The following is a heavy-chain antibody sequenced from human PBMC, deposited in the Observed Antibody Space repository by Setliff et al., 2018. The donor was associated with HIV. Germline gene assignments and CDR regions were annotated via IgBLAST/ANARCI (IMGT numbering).Heavy chain of an antibody. CDR2: INHSGST. Sequence: PSETLSLTCAVYGGSFSGYYWSWIRQPPGKGLEWIGEINHSGSTNYNPSLKSRVTISVDTSKNQFFLKLSSVTAADTAVYYCARQPTTSMITDYWGQGTLVTVSS. CDR1: GGSFSGYY. CDR3: ARQPTTSMITDY. J-gene: IGHJ4*02. D-gene: IGHD3-16*01. V-gene: IGHV4-34*01.